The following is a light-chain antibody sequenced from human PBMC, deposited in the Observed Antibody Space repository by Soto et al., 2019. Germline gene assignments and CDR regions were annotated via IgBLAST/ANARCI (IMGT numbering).Light chain of an antibody. Sequence: EIVLTQSPGTLSLSPGESATLSCRASQSVTYSYSAWYQQKPGQAPRLLIYGIFSRATGVPDRFSGSGSGTDFTLTISRLEPEDSAVYYCQHYTTSPPMYTFGQGTKLEIK. CDR1: QSVTYSY. V-gene: IGKV3-20*01. CDR3: QHYTTSPPMYT. CDR2: GIF. J-gene: IGKJ2*01.